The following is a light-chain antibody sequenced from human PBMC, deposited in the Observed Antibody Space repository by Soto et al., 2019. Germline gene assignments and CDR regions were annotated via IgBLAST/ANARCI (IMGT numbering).Light chain of an antibody. J-gene: IGLJ2*01. CDR1: SSNIGSNT. Sequence: QSVLTQPPSASGTPGQRGTNSCSGSSSNIGSNTVNWYQQLPGTAPKLLIYSNNQRPSGVPDRFSGSKSGTSASLASSGLQSEDEADYYCAAWDDSLNGVVFGGGTKLTVL. CDR3: AAWDDSLNGVV. V-gene: IGLV1-44*01. CDR2: SNN.